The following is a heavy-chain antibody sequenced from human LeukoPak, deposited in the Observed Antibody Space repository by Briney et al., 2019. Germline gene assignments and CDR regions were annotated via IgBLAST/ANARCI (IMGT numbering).Heavy chain of an antibody. CDR2: IWYDGSNK. D-gene: IGHD3-22*01. Sequence: GGSLRLSCAASGFTFSSYGMHWVRQAPGKGLEWVAVIWYDGSNKYYADSVKGRFTISRDNSKNTLYLQMNSLRAEDTAVYYCVSEYDSSGYFPLGRYFDYWGQGTLVTVSS. CDR1: GFTFSSYG. CDR3: VSEYDSSGYFPLGRYFDY. V-gene: IGHV3-33*01. J-gene: IGHJ4*02.